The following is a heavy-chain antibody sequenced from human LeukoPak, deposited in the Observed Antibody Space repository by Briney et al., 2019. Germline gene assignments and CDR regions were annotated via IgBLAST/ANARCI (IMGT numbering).Heavy chain of an antibody. V-gene: IGHV3-23*01. D-gene: IGHD2-15*01. CDR2: ISGSGGST. CDR3: AKGSTKAYCSGGSCYRSIYYYMDV. Sequence: GGSLRLSCAASGFTFSSYAMSWVRRAPGKGLEWVSAISGSGGSTYYADSVKGRFTTSRDNSKNTLYLQMNSLRAEDTAVYYCAKGSTKAYCSGGSCYRSIYYYMDVWGKGTTVTVSS. J-gene: IGHJ6*03. CDR1: GFTFSSYA.